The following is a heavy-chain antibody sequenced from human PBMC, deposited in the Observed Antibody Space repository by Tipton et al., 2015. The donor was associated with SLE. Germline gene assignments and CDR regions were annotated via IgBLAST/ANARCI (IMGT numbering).Heavy chain of an antibody. CDR3: ARVPAFYYYYLDV. Sequence: TLSLTCTVSGGSISISSYYWGWIRQSPGKGLEWIGNIYYSGSTSYNTSLRSRATIFVDTSKNQFSLKLGSVTAADTAVYYCARVPAFYYYYLDVWGKGTTVTVSS. CDR2: IYYSGST. D-gene: IGHD2-2*01. J-gene: IGHJ6*03. CDR1: GGSISISSYY. V-gene: IGHV4-39*07.